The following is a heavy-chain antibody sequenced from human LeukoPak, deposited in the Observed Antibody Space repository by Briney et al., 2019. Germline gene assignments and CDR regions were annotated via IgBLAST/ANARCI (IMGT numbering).Heavy chain of an antibody. D-gene: IGHD5-18*01. J-gene: IGHJ4*02. CDR1: GYTFTSYD. CDR2: IIPIFGTA. V-gene: IGHV1-69*05. Sequence: SVKVSCKASGYTFTSYDISWVRQAPGQGLEWMGRIIPIFGTANYAQKFQGRVTITTDESTSTAYMELSSLRSEDTAVYYCSLTRRYSYGPNIDYWGQGTLVTVSS. CDR3: SLTRRYSYGPNIDY.